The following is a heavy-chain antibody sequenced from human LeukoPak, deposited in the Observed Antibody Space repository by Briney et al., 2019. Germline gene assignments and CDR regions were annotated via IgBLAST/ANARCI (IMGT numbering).Heavy chain of an antibody. J-gene: IGHJ4*02. CDR2: ISGSGGST. D-gene: IGHD2-15*01. V-gene: IGHV3-23*01. Sequence: GGSLRLSCAASGFTSSSYAMSWVRQAPGKGLEWVSAISGSGGSTYYADSVKGRFTISRDNSKNTLYLQMNSLRAEDTAVYYCARPYCSGGSCYSQVALWGQGTLVTVSS. CDR1: GFTSSSYA. CDR3: ARPYCSGGSCYSQVAL.